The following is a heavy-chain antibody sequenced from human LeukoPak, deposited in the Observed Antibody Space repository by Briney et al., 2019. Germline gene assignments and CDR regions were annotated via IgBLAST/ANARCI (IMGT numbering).Heavy chain of an antibody. D-gene: IGHD3-22*01. Sequence: ASVKVSCKASGYTFTDYYIHWVRQAPGQGLEWMGWINPNNGGTNYAQKFQGRVTMTRDTSISTAYMELSRLRSDDTAVYYCARDRPYDSSGYYTDGWFDPWGQGTLVTVSS. J-gene: IGHJ5*02. CDR2: INPNNGGT. V-gene: IGHV1-2*02. CDR1: GYTFTDYY. CDR3: ARDRPYDSSGYYTDGWFDP.